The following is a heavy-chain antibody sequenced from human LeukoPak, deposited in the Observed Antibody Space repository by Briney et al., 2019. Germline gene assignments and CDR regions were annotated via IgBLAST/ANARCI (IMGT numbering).Heavy chain of an antibody. Sequence: SETLSLTCAVSGGSISTFFWTWIRQSAGKGLEWIGRIYTGTTYYNPSLESRATISVDTSNNRFSLKLTSLTAADTAVYYCARGTEMTSFTGYYSFDYWGRGSLVTVSS. CDR3: ARGTEMTSFTGYYSFDY. CDR1: GGSISTFF. J-gene: IGHJ4*02. CDR2: IYTGTT. D-gene: IGHD3-9*01. V-gene: IGHV4-4*07.